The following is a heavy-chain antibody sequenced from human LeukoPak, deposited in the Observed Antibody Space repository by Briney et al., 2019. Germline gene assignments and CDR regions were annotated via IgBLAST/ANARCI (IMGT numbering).Heavy chain of an antibody. Sequence: GGSLRLFCAASGFTFSNYAISWVRQAPGKGLEWVSGITGSGGSTYYADSVKGRFTISRDNSKNTLYVQMNSLRAEDTAIYYCAKGGSSWYYCDYWGQGTLVTVSS. D-gene: IGHD6-13*01. J-gene: IGHJ4*02. CDR1: GFTFSNYA. CDR2: ITGSGGST. V-gene: IGHV3-23*01. CDR3: AKGGSSWYYCDY.